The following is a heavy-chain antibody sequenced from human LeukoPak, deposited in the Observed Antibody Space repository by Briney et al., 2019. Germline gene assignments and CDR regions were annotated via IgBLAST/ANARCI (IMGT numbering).Heavy chain of an antibody. Sequence: SETLSLTCTVPGGSISSYYWSWIRQPPGKGLEWIGRIYTIVSTNYNPSLKSRVTMSVDTSKNQFSLKLSSVTAADTAVYYCARDGGYSGYDYLAVGYYFDYWGQGTLVTVSS. CDR3: ARDGGYSGYDYLAVGYYFDY. V-gene: IGHV4-4*07. J-gene: IGHJ4*02. CDR1: GGSISSYY. CDR2: IYTIVST. D-gene: IGHD5-12*01.